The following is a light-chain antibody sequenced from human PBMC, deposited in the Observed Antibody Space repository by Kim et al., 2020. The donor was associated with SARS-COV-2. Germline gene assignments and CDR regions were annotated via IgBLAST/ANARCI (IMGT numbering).Light chain of an antibody. CDR1: QGINTY. CDR2: DAS. CDR3: LQHSAYPLT. J-gene: IGKJ4*01. V-gene: IGKV1-17*03. Sequence: DIQMTQSPSAMSASVGDRVTITCRASQGINTYLAWFQQKPGKVPKRLIQDASTLQGGVPSRFSGSGSGTEFTLTISSLQPEDFATYYCLQHSAYPLTFGGGTKVDIK.